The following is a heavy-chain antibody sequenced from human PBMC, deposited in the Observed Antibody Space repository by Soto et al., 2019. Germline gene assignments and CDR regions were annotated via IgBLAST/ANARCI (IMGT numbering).Heavy chain of an antibody. CDR2: IYPDDSDT. V-gene: IGHV5-51*01. CDR3: ATSPVVAMATSQRFDY. CDR1: GYTFTKYW. J-gene: IGHJ4*02. Sequence: EVQLVQSGAEVQKPGESLKISCKGSGYTFTKYWIGWVRQMPGKGLEWMGIIYPDDSDTRYSPSFRGQVTISVDKSINTVYPQWSTLTASDTAMYYCATSPVVAMATSQRFDYWGQGTLVTVSS. D-gene: IGHD2-8*01.